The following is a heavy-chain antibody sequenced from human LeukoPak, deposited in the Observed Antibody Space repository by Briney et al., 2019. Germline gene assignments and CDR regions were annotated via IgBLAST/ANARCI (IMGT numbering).Heavy chain of an antibody. CDR3: ARDGRPRVCTNGVCSFDY. J-gene: IGHJ4*02. CDR1: GLTFSSCS. V-gene: IGHV3-21*01. D-gene: IGHD2-8*01. Sequence: GGSLRFSGVALGLTFSSCSMNWVGKPPGKGWEWVSSFSSSSSYIYYADSVKGRFTISRDNAKNSLYLQMNSLRAEDTAVYYCARDGRPRVCTNGVCSFDYWGQGTLVTVSS. CDR2: FSSSSSYI.